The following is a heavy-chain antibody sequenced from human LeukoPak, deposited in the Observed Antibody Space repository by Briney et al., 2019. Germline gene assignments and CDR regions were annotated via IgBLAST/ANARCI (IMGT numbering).Heavy chain of an antibody. D-gene: IGHD5-24*01. CDR3: ERGPERQDGYNYRY. Sequence: SETLSLTCAVYGGSFSGYYWSWIRQPPGKGLEWIGEINHSGSTNYNPSLKSRGTISVDTSKNQFSLKLSSVTAADTAVYYCERGPERQDGYNYRYWGQGTLVTVSS. V-gene: IGHV4-34*01. CDR2: INHSGST. CDR1: GGSFSGYY. J-gene: IGHJ4*02.